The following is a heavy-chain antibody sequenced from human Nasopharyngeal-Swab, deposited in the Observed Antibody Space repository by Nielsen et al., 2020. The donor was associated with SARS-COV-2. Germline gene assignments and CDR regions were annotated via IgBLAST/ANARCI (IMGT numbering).Heavy chain of an antibody. D-gene: IGHD6-13*01. V-gene: IGHV4-39*07. CDR1: GGSISSSSSY. Sequence: SETLSLTCSVSGGSISSSSSYWGWIRQPPGRGLEWIGSIYYSGSTYSTPSLQSRVTISVDTSKNQFSLKLSSVTAADTAVYYCAREKRGGWYSSSWVDYWGQGTLVTVSS. CDR3: AREKRGGWYSSSWVDY. CDR2: IYYSGST. J-gene: IGHJ4*02.